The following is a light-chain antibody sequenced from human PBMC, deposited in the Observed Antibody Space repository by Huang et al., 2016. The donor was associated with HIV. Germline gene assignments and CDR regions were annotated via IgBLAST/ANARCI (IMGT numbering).Light chain of an antibody. V-gene: IGKV4-1*01. Sequence: DIVMTQSPDSLAVSLGERATINCKSSQSVLHSSANKNFLAWYQQKPGQPPKLLIYGASTRGSGVPDRFSGRGSETDFTLTISSLQAEDVAVYYCQQYYASSITFGQGTRLEIK. J-gene: IGKJ5*01. CDR2: GAS. CDR3: QQYYASSIT. CDR1: QSVLHSSANKNF.